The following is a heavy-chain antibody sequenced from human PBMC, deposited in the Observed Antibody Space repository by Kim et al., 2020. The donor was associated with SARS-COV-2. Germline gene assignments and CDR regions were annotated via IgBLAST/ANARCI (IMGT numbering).Heavy chain of an antibody. CDR3: AREEEQQLYWYFDL. V-gene: IGHV4-59*01. Sequence: SETLSLTCTVSGGSISSYYWSWIRQPPGKGLEWIGYIYYSGSTNYNPSLKSRVTISVDTSKNQFSLKLSSVTAADTAVYYCAREEEQQLYWYFDLWGRGTLVTVSS. D-gene: IGHD6-13*01. CDR1: GGSISSYY. CDR2: IYYSGST. J-gene: IGHJ2*01.